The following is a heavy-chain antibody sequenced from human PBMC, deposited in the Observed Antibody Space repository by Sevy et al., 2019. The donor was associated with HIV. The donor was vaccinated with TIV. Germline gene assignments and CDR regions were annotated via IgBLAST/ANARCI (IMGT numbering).Heavy chain of an antibody. V-gene: IGHV3-30-3*01. D-gene: IGHD7-27*01. J-gene: IGHJ4*02. CDR3: TGDGYTETHFDY. CDR2: ISYDGSNK. CDR1: GFTFSSYA. Sequence: GGSLRLSCAASGFTFSSYAMHWVRQAPGKGLEWVAVISYDGSNKYYADSVKGRFTISGDNSKNTLYLQMNSLRAEDTAVYYCTGDGYTETHFDYWGQGTLVTVSS.